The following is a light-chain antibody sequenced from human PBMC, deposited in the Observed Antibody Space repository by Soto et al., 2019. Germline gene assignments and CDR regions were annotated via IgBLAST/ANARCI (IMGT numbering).Light chain of an antibody. V-gene: IGKV3-11*01. Sequence: EIVLTQSPATLSLSPGDRATLSCRASQSVSSYSAWYQHKPGQAPRLLIYGASNRATGIPARFSGSASGTDFTLTISSLEPEDFAVYYCQQRTNWPPAITFGQGTRLEIK. CDR1: QSVSSY. J-gene: IGKJ5*01. CDR3: QQRTNWPPAIT. CDR2: GAS.